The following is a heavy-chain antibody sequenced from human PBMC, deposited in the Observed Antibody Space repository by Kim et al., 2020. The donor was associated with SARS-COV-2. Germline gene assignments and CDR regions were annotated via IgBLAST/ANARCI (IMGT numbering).Heavy chain of an antibody. V-gene: IGHV3-43*02. CDR3: AKNPRANTTTWFFTYYFYYGMDV. CDR2: ITGDGGST. D-gene: IGHD6-13*01. Sequence: GGSLRLSCVASGFNFEDFAMHWVRQAPGKGLEWLALITGDGGSTSYADSLKGRFTISRDNSKDSLYLQINNLRTEDTALYYCAKNPRANTTTWFFTYYFYYGMDVWGQGTTVTVSS. J-gene: IGHJ6*02. CDR1: GFNFEDFA.